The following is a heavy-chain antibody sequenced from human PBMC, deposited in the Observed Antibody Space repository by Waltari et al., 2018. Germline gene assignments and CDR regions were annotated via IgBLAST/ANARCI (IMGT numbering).Heavy chain of an antibody. V-gene: IGHV1-3*03. CDR3: ARGPRYCSSTSCTPHNAFDI. CDR2: INAGNGNT. J-gene: IGHJ3*02. CDR1: GYTFTSYA. Sequence: QVQLVQSGAAVKKPGASVKVSCKASGYTFTSYAMHWVRQAPGQRLEWMGWINAGNGNTKYSQEFQGRVTITRDTSASTAYMELSSLRSEDMAVYYCARGPRYCSSTSCTPHNAFDIWGQGTMVTVSS. D-gene: IGHD2-2*01.